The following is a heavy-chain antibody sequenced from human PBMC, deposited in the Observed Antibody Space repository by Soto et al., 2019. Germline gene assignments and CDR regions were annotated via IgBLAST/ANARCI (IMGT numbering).Heavy chain of an antibody. J-gene: IGHJ3*01. V-gene: IGHV1-69*01. Sequence: QVRLVQSGAEVKKPGSSVRVSCKASGGTLRSHAINWLRQAPGQGLEWMGGIIPIFGSQNYAQKFQGRVTITEDEHELTAYMELSILRSEGTFVYCSAGTVEIRNYNRMDV. CDR2: IIPIFGSQ. D-gene: IGHD3-22*01. CDR3: AGTVEIRNYNRMDV. CDR1: GGTLRSHA.